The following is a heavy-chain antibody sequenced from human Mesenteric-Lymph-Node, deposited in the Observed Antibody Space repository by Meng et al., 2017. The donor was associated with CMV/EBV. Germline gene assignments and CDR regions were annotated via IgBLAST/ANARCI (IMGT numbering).Heavy chain of an antibody. CDR2: IYYSGST. CDR1: GGSISSGDYY. V-gene: IGHV4-31*02. CDR3: ARDRWGVSGYIDP. J-gene: IGHJ5*02. D-gene: IGHD5-12*01. Sequence: GSGGSISSGDYYWSWLRQHPGKGLEWIGYIYYSGSTYYSPSLKRRVTMSVDTSKNQFSLRLSSVTAADTAVYYCARDRWGVSGYIDPWGQGTLVTVSS.